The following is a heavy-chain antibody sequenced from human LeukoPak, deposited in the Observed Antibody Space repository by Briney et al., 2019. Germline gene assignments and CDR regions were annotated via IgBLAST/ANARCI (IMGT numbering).Heavy chain of an antibody. V-gene: IGHV3-21*01. Sequence: GGSLRLSCAASGFTFSSYSMNWVRQAPGKGLEWVSSISSSSSYIYYADSVKGRFTISRDNAKNSLYLQMSSLRAEDTAVYYCAGGYCSSTSCYYGMDVWGKGTTVTVSS. D-gene: IGHD2-2*01. CDR1: GFTFSSYS. J-gene: IGHJ6*04. CDR2: ISSSSSYI. CDR3: AGGYCSSTSCYYGMDV.